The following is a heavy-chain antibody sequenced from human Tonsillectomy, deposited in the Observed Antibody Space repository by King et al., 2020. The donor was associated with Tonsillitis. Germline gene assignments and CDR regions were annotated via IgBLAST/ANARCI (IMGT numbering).Heavy chain of an antibody. CDR3: AKAGNSIFGVVIRDYYYYMDV. Sequence: VQLVESGGVLVQPGGSLRLSCAASGFTFSNYAMNWVRQAPGKGLEWVSGISSSGGNTYYADSVKGRFTISRHNSKNTLYLQMNSLRAEDTAVYYCAKAGNSIFGVVIRDYYYYMDVWGRGTTVTVSS. J-gene: IGHJ6*03. CDR1: GFTFSNYA. CDR2: ISSSGGNT. V-gene: IGHV3-23*04. D-gene: IGHD3-3*01.